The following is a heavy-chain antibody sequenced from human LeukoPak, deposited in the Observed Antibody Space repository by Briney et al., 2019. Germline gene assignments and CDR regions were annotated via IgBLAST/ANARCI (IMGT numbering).Heavy chain of an antibody. CDR3: ATYTAMVVDYYYYYMDV. D-gene: IGHD5-18*01. J-gene: IGHJ6*03. V-gene: IGHV1-69*13. CDR2: IIPIFGTA. Sequence: GASVKVSCKASGYTFTSYGISWVRQAPGQGLEWMGGIIPIFGTANYAQKFQGRVTITADESTSTAYMELSSLRSEDTAVYYCATYTAMVVDYYYYYMDVWGKGTTVTVSS. CDR1: GYTFTSYG.